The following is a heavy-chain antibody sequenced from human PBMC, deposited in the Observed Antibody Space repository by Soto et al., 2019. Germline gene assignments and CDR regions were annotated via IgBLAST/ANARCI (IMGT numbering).Heavy chain of an antibody. D-gene: IGHD4-17*01. Sequence: SETLSLTCAVSGVSISSSNWWSWVRQPPGKGLEWIGEIYHSGSTNYNPSLKRRVTISVDKSKNQFSLKLSSVTAADTAVYYCARVGMTTVIHDNYYYYYYGMDVWGQGTRVTVSS. CDR3: ARVGMTTVIHDNYYYYYYGMDV. CDR2: IYHSGST. V-gene: IGHV4-4*02. CDR1: GVSISSSNW. J-gene: IGHJ6*02.